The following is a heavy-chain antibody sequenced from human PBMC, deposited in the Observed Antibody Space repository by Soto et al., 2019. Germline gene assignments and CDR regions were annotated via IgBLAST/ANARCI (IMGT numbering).Heavy chain of an antibody. J-gene: IGHJ1*01. D-gene: IGHD2-15*01. CDR1: GFTFSSYG. Sequence: QVQLVESGGGVVQPGRSLRLSCAASGFTFSSYGMHWVRQAPGKGLEWVAVISYDGSDKYYADSVKGRFTISRDNSNNTLYRKMDGLRAEDRAVYYCAKGVVVATTYSQHWGQGTLVTVSS. V-gene: IGHV3-30*18. CDR2: ISYDGSDK. CDR3: AKGVVVATTYSQH.